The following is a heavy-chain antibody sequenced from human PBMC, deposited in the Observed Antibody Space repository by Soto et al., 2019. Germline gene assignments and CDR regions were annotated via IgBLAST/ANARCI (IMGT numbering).Heavy chain of an antibody. CDR3: AREGEAAAGTHHYYHGMDV. CDR2: IWYEGSNK. J-gene: IGHJ6*02. D-gene: IGHD6-13*01. CDR1: GFTFSSHG. V-gene: IGHV3-33*01. Sequence: GSLRLSCAASGFTFSSHGMHWVRQAPGKGLEWVAVIWYEGSNKYHADSVKGRFTISRDNSKNTLYLQMNSLRAEDTAVYYCAREGEAAAGTHHYYHGMDVWGQGTRVTFSS.